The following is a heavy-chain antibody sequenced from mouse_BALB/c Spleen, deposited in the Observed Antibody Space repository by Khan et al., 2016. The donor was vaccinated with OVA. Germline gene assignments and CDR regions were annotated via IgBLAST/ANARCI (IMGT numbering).Heavy chain of an antibody. CDR1: GFTFSSYT. V-gene: IGHV5-6-4*01. CDR3: TRPHYYDYDPFAY. CDR2: ISSGGSYT. J-gene: IGHJ3*01. Sequence: EVELVESGGGLVKPGGSLKLSCAASGFTFSSYTMSWVRQTPEKRLEWVATISSGGSYTYYPDSVKGRFTISRDNAKNTLYLQMSSLKSYDTAMYYCTRPHYYDYDPFAYWGQATLVTVSA. D-gene: IGHD2-4*01.